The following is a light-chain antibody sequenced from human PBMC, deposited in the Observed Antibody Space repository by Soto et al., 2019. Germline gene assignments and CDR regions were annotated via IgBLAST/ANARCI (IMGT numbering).Light chain of an antibody. CDR1: QSVRSN. J-gene: IGKJ2*01. CDR3: QKYNDWPPYT. Sequence: EIVMTQSPATLSVSPGERATLSCRASQSVRSNVAWYQQKPGQSPRLLIYDASTRATGIPARFSGSESGTEFTLTIRSLQSEDCAVYYCQKYNDWPPYTFGQGTKLEI. V-gene: IGKV3-15*01. CDR2: DAS.